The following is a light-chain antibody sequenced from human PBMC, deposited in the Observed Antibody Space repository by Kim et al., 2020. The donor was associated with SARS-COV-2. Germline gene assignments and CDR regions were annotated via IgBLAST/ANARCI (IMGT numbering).Light chain of an antibody. CDR2: GAS. V-gene: IGKV3-20*01. Sequence: STGASRTLSGRPRQSVRGVYGAWYQSKPGQVPRLLNYGASSRATGIPDRFSDSGSGTDVTLTISRLEPEDFAVYYCHQYGSSPRTFGQGTKVDIK. CDR3: HQYGSSPRT. J-gene: IGKJ1*01. CDR1: QSVRGVY.